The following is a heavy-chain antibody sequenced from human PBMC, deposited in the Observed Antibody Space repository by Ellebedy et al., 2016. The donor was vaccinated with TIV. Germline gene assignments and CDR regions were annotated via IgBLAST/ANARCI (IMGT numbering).Heavy chain of an antibody. D-gene: IGHD3-16*01. CDR3: ASGFTHYGAFDI. V-gene: IGHV3-74*01. CDR1: GFTFSIYW. Sequence: GESLKISXAASGFTFSIYWMHWVRQAPGKGLVWVSHIKSDGGSTIYADSVKGRFTISRDNAKNTLYLQMNSLRAEDTAVYYCASGFTHYGAFDIWGQGTIVTVSS. CDR2: IKSDGGST. J-gene: IGHJ3*02.